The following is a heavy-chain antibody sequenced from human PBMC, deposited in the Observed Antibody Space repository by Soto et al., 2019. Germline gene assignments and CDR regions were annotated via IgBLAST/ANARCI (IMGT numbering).Heavy chain of an antibody. V-gene: IGHV1-2*02. CDR3: ARAITMVRGVIMGGYYYGMDV. CDR1: GYTFTGYY. J-gene: IGHJ6*02. D-gene: IGHD3-10*01. Sequence: GASVKVSCKASGYTFTGYYMHWVRQAPGQGLEWMGWINPNSGGTNYAQKFQGRVTMTRDTSISTAYMELSRLRSDDTAVYYCARAITMVRGVIMGGYYYGMDVWGQGTTVTVS. CDR2: INPNSGGT.